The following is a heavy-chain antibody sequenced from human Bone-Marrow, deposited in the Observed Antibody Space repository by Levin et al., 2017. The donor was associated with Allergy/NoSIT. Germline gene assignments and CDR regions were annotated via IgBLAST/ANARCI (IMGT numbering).Heavy chain of an antibody. CDR2: ISGSGGST. V-gene: IGHV3-23*01. CDR3: GAGIAVAEYDFDY. J-gene: IGHJ4*02. CDR1: GFTFSSYA. D-gene: IGHD6-19*01. Sequence: PGESLKISCAASGFTFSSYAMSWVRQAPGKGLEWVSAISGSGGSTYYADSVKGRFTISRDNSKNTLYLQMNSLRAEDTAVYYCGAGIAVAEYDFDYWGQGTLVTVSS.